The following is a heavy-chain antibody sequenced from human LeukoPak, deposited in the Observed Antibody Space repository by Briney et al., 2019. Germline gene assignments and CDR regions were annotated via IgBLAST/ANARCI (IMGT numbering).Heavy chain of an antibody. CDR3: ARSLLGSFDY. Sequence: PGGSLRLSCAASGFTFSSYWMSWVRQAPGKGLEWVANIKQDGSEIYYVDSVKGRFTISRDNAKNSLPLQMSSLRAEDTAVYYCARSLLGSFDYWGQGTLVTVSS. V-gene: IGHV3-7*01. CDR1: GFTFSSYW. D-gene: IGHD7-27*01. CDR2: IKQDGSEI. J-gene: IGHJ4*02.